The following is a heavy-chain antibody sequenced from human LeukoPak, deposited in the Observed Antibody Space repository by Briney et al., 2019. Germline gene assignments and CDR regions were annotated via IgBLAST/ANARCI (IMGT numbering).Heavy chain of an antibody. V-gene: IGHV7-4-1*02. CDR3: ARIVEMATNDAFDI. D-gene: IGHD5-24*01. CDR2: INTNTGNP. Sequence: ASVKVSCKASGYTFTSYDINWVRQAPGQGLEWMGWINTNTGNPTYAQGFTGRFVFSLDTSVSTAYLQISGLKAEDTAVYYCARIVEMATNDAFDIWGQGTMVTVSS. J-gene: IGHJ3*02. CDR1: GYTFTSYD.